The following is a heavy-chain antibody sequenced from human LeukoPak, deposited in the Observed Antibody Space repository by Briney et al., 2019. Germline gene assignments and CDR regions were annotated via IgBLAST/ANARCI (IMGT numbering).Heavy chain of an antibody. V-gene: IGHV4-61*02. CDR3: ARTPGPSGYEYYYYMDV. D-gene: IGHD5-12*01. Sequence: PSETLSLTCTVSGGSISSGSYYWSWIRQPAGKGLEWIGRIYTSGSTNYNPSLKSRVTISVDTSKNQFSLKLSSVTAADTAVYYCARTPGPSGYEYYYYMDVWGKGTTVTISS. CDR2: IYTSGST. J-gene: IGHJ6*03. CDR1: GGSISSGSYY.